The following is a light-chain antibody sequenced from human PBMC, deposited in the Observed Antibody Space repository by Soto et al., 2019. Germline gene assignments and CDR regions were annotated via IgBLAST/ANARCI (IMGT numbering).Light chain of an antibody. J-gene: IGKJ1*01. V-gene: IGKV1-5*03. CDR1: QSISSW. CDR2: KAS. Sequence: DIQMTQSPSTLSASVGDRVTITCRASQSISSWLAWYQQKPGTAPKLLIYKASTLQSGVPSRFSGSGSGTEFPLPISSLQPDDSATYSCQQYNDNWTFGQGTKVDIK. CDR3: QQYNDNWT.